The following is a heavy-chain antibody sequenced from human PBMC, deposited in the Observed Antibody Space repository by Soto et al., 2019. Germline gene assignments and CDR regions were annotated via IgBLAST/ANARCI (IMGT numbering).Heavy chain of an antibody. Sequence: PGGSLRLSCAASGFTFSSYGMHWVRQAPGKGPEWVAVISYDGSNKYYADSVKGRFTISRDNSKNTLYLQMNSLRAEDTAVYYCARGDYDILTGSDESYFDYWGQGTLVTVSS. CDR2: ISYDGSNK. CDR3: ARGDYDILTGSDESYFDY. D-gene: IGHD3-9*01. J-gene: IGHJ4*02. CDR1: GFTFSSYG. V-gene: IGHV3-30*03.